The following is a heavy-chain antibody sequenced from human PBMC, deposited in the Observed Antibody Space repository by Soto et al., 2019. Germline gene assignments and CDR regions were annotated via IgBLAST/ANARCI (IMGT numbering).Heavy chain of an antibody. CDR3: AKQLGYCGSSSCRDYYYGMDV. D-gene: IGHD2-2*01. J-gene: IGHJ6*02. Sequence: PGGSLRLSCAASGFTFSTYGMHWVRQAPGKGLEWVAVISYDGGNKYYADSVKGRFTISRDNSKNTLFLQMNSLRAEDTAVYYCAKQLGYCGSSSCRDYYYGMDVWGQGPTVTVS. CDR2: ISYDGGNK. V-gene: IGHV3-30*18. CDR1: GFTFSTYG.